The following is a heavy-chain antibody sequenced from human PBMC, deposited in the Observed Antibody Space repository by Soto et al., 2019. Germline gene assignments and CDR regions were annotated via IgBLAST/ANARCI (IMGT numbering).Heavy chain of an antibody. D-gene: IGHD3-9*01. V-gene: IGHV3-43D*04. CDR3: AIFSGAMDV. CDR1: GSTFDDYG. Sequence: QLGGSLRLSCAASGSTFDDYGMNWVRQAPGKGLEWVSRISWDGGSAYYADSVKGRFTISRDNYKNSLHLQMNSLRTEDTALYYCAIFSGAMDVWGQGTTVTVSS. J-gene: IGHJ6*02. CDR2: ISWDGGSA.